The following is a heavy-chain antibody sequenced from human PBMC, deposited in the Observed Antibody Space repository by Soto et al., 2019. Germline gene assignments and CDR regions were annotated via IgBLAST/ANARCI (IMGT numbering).Heavy chain of an antibody. J-gene: IGHJ5*02. CDR2: ISWHSGSI. CDR3: AKGKHYDFWSGYYTLGWFDH. Sequence: EVQLVESGGGLVQPGRSLRLSCAASGFTFDDYAMHWVRQAPGKGLEWVSGISWHSGSIGYAGSVKGRFTISRDNAKNSLYLQMNSRRAEDTALYYCAKGKHYDFWSGYYTLGWFDHWGQGTLVTVSS. CDR1: GFTFDDYA. V-gene: IGHV3-9*01. D-gene: IGHD3-3*01.